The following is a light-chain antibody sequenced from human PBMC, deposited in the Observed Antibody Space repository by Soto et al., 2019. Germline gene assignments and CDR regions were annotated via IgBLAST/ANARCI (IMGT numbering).Light chain of an antibody. CDR3: CSYAGSSTLV. CDR2: EVS. CDR1: SSDVGYYNL. V-gene: IGLV2-23*02. Sequence: QSVLTQPASVSGSPGQSITLSCPGTSSDVGYYNLVSWYQQHPGKAPKVIIYEVSERPSGVSNRFSGSKSGNTASLTISGLQAEDEADYYCCSYAGSSTLVFGGGTKVTVL. J-gene: IGLJ2*01.